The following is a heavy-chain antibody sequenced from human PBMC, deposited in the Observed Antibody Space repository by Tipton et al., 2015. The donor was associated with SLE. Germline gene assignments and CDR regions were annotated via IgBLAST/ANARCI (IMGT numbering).Heavy chain of an antibody. V-gene: IGHV4-39*07. CDR1: GDSISSSSYY. Sequence: TLSLTCIVSGDSISSSSYYWGWIRQPPGKGLEWIGNIYYTGNTFYNPSLKSRVTISLDTSKNQFSLKLSSVTAADTAVYYCARGYYDSSGYARPESFQHWCQGTLVTVSS. CDR2: IYYTGNT. D-gene: IGHD3-22*01. J-gene: IGHJ1*01. CDR3: ARGYYDSSGYARPESFQH.